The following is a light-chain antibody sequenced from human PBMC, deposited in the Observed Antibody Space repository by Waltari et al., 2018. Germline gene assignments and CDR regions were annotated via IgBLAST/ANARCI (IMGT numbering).Light chain of an antibody. CDR2: GAS. Sequence: EVVMTQSPAALSVSPGERATLSCRASQNIRDNLAWYQHKPGQPPRLLISGASTRAPGVPARFSGSVSGTQFSLNLSGLQSEDSAIYFCQQYNTWPPSTFGQATKLEIK. CDR1: QNIRDN. V-gene: IGKV3-15*01. J-gene: IGKJ2*02. CDR3: QQYNTWPPST.